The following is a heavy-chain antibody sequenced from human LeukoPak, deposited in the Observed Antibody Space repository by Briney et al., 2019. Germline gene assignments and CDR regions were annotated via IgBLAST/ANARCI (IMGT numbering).Heavy chain of an antibody. CDR2: INPNGGGA. V-gene: IGHV1-2*06. CDR3: ARERALAVADFDN. J-gene: IGHJ4*02. Sequence: ASVKVSCKASGYTFTNYNMHWVRQAPGQGLEWMGRINPNGGGAIYAQKFQGRVIMTRDTSISTAYMELSRLRSDDTAMYYCARERALAVADFDNWGQGTLVTVSS. CDR1: GYTFTNYN. D-gene: IGHD6-19*01.